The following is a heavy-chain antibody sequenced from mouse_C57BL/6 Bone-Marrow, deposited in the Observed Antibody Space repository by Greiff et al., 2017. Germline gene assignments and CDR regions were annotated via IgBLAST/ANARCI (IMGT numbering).Heavy chain of an antibody. J-gene: IGHJ1*03. CDR2: ISSGSSTF. CDR1: GFTFSDYG. CDR3: ARGGWLLGYYDV. V-gene: IGHV5-17*01. Sequence: EEQLVESGGGLVKPGGSLKLSCAASGFTFSDYGMHWVRQAPEKGLEWVAYISSGSSTFYSAAPVKGRFTISRDNAKNTLFLQMTSLRSEDTDRYYCARGGWLLGYYDVWGTGTTVTVSS. D-gene: IGHD2-3*01.